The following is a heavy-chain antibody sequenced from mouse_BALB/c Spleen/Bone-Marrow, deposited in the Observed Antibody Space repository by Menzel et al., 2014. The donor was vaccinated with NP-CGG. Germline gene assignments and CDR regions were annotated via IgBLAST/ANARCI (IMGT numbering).Heavy chain of an antibody. D-gene: IGHD1-2*01. CDR2: IYPGDGGT. J-gene: IGHJ2*01. V-gene: IGHV1-80*01. Sequence: VQLVESGAELVRPGSSVKISCKASGYAFSAYWMNWVKQRPGQGLEWIGQIYPGDGGTNYNGKFKGKATLTADKSSSTAYMQLSSLTSEDSAVYFCTRSTATFDYWGRGTTLTVSS. CDR3: TRSTATFDY. CDR1: GYAFSAYW.